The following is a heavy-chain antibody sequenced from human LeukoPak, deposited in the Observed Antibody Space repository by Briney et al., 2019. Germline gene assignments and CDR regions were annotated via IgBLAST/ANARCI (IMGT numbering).Heavy chain of an antibody. CDR3: ARDGDSDDAFDI. Sequence: GRSLRLSCAASGFTFSSYGMHWVRQAPGKGLEWVAVISYDGSNKYYADSVKGRFTISRDNSKNTLYLQMNSLRAEDTAVYYCARDGDSDDAFDIWGQGTMVTVSS. D-gene: IGHD6-13*01. CDR2: ISYDGSNK. V-gene: IGHV3-30*19. CDR1: GFTFSSYG. J-gene: IGHJ3*02.